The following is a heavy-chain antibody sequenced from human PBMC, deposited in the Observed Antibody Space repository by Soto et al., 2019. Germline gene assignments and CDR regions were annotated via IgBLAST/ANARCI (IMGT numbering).Heavy chain of an antibody. V-gene: IGHV1-18*01. J-gene: IGHJ3*02. D-gene: IGHD4-17*01. Sequence: QVQVVQSGAEVKKPGASVKVSCKTSGYTFTSYAISWVRQAPGQGLEWMGWISGYNGNTNYAQKLQGRVTMTTDTSTSTAYLELRSLRSDDTAVYYCARESATTHDGFDIWGQGTMVIVSS. CDR1: GYTFTSYA. CDR2: ISGYNGNT. CDR3: ARESATTHDGFDI.